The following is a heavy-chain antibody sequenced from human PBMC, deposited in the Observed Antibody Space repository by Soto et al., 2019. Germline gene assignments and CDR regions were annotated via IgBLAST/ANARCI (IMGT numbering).Heavy chain of an antibody. V-gene: IGHV1-69*13. CDR2: IIPIFGTA. J-gene: IGHJ1*01. D-gene: IGHD3-22*01. CDR1: GGTFSSYA. CDR3: ARDPPYYDSSGYSRAEYIQH. Sequence: SSVKVSCKASGGTFSSYAISWVRQAPGQGLEWMGGIIPIFGTANYAQKFQGRVTITADESTSTAYMELSSLRSEDTAVYYCARDPPYYDSSGYSRAEYIQHWGQGTLVTVSS.